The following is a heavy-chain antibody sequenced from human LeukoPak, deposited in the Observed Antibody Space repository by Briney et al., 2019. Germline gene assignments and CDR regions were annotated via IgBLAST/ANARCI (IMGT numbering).Heavy chain of an antibody. D-gene: IGHD3-10*01. V-gene: IGHV1-69*01. CDR2: IIPIFGTT. CDR1: GGTFSSYA. Sequence: ASVKVSCKASGGTFSSYAISWVRQAPGQGLEWMGGIIPIFGTTNYAQRFQGRVTITADESTSTAYMELSSLRSEDTAVYYCARDWSLNKYYYGSGSAYYYYYGMDVWGQGTTVTVSS. J-gene: IGHJ6*02. CDR3: ARDWSLNKYYYGSGSAYYYYYGMDV.